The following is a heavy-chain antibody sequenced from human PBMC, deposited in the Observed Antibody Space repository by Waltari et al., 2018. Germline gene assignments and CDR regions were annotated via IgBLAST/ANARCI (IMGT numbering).Heavy chain of an antibody. D-gene: IGHD6-19*01. V-gene: IGHV4-39*01. CDR2: IYYSGST. CDR1: SGSISSSSYY. Sequence: QLQLQESGPGLVKPSETLSLTCTVSSGSISSSSYYWGWIRQPPGKGLEWIGSIYYSGSTYYNPSLKSRVTISVDTSKNQFSLKLSSVTAADTAVYYCARHVARSGWSDYWGQGTLVTVSS. CDR3: ARHVARSGWSDY. J-gene: IGHJ4*02.